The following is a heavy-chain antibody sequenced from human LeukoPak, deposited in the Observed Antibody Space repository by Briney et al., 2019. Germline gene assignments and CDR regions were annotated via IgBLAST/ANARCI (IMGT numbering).Heavy chain of an antibody. D-gene: IGHD4-17*01. CDR2: ISYIGST. Sequence: SETLSLTCAVSDDSFSSHYWTWIRQPPGKGLEWIGYISYIGSTNYNPSLKSRVTISIDTSKNQFTLKLTSVTAADTAVYYCARDLVTVTKGFDIWGQGTMVSVSS. CDR3: ARDLVTVTKGFDI. J-gene: IGHJ3*02. CDR1: DDSFSSHY. V-gene: IGHV4-59*11.